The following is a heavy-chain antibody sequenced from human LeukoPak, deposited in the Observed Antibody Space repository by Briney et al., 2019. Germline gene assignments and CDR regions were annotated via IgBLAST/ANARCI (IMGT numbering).Heavy chain of an antibody. CDR3: AKWGDYDVLTGYYVSDY. D-gene: IGHD3-9*01. J-gene: IGHJ4*02. V-gene: IGHV3-23*01. Sequence: GGSLRLSCAASGFTFSNYAMSWVRQAPGKGLEWVSAITGSGGNTYYADSVKGRFTISRDNSKNTVFLQMNSLRAEDTLVYYCAKWGDYDVLTGYYVSDYWGQGTLVTVSS. CDR1: GFTFSNYA. CDR2: ITGSGGNT.